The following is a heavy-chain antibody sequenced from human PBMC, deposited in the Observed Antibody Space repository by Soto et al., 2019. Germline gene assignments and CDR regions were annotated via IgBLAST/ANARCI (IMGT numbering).Heavy chain of an antibody. V-gene: IGHV5-10-1*01. J-gene: IGHJ4*02. CDR3: ARGGGSSWYSNFDY. CDR1: GYSFTSYW. D-gene: IGHD6-13*01. CDR2: IDPSDSYT. Sequence: PGESLKISCKGSGYSFTSYWISWVRQMPGKGLEWMGRIDPSDSYTNYSPSFQGHVTISADKSISTAYLQWSSLKASDTAVYYCARGGGSSWYSNFDYWGQGTLVTVSS.